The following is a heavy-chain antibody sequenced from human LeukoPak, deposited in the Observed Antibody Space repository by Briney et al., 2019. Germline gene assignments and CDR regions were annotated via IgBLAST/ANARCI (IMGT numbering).Heavy chain of an antibody. Sequence: PGGSLRLSCAASGFTFSSYGMHWVRQAPGKGLEWVAVIWYDGSDNYYADSVKGRFTISRDNSKNTLYLQMNSLRAEDTAVYYCARYSTAGWYYFDYWGQGTLVTVSS. D-gene: IGHD6-13*01. CDR2: IWYDGSDN. CDR3: ARYSTAGWYYFDY. J-gene: IGHJ4*02. CDR1: GFTFSSYG. V-gene: IGHV3-33*01.